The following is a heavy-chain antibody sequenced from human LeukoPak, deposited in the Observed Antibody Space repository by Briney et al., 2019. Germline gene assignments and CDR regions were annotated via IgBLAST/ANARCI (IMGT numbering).Heavy chain of an antibody. CDR2: IYYSGST. Sequence: PSETLSLTCTVSGGSISSSSYYWGWIRQPPGKGLEWIGSIYYSGSTYYNPSLKSRVTISVDTSKNQFSLKLSSVTAADTAVYYCAREQREAEDSGYDWDAFDIWGQGTMVTVSS. V-gene: IGHV4-39*07. CDR3: AREQREAEDSGYDWDAFDI. CDR1: GGSISSSSYY. J-gene: IGHJ3*02. D-gene: IGHD5-12*01.